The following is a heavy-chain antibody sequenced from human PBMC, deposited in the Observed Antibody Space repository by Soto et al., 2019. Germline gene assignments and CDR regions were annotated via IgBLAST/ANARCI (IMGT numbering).Heavy chain of an antibody. CDR1: GGSISGSY. Sequence: SETLSLTCSVSGGSISGSYWSWIRQSPGKGLEWLGCVYYTGSTNYSPPLRSRVSISVDTSKNEFSLRLSSVTAADTAVYFCARSVADPGAHIDYWGQGTQVTVSS. CDR3: ARSVADPGAHIDY. J-gene: IGHJ4*02. V-gene: IGHV4-59*13. D-gene: IGHD2-8*02. CDR2: VYYTGST.